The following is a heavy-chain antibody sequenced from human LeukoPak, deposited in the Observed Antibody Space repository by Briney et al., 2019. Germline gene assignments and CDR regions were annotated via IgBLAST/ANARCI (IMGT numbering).Heavy chain of an antibody. CDR2: IIPIFGTA. Sequence: SAKVSCKASGGTFRSYATRWVRHAPGQGVEWMGGIIPIFGTANYAQKFQGRVTITTDESTSTAYMELSSLRSEDTAVYYCASARGAATHFDYWGQGTLVTVSS. CDR1: GGTFRSYA. V-gene: IGHV1-69*05. J-gene: IGHJ4*02. D-gene: IGHD1-26*01. CDR3: ASARGAATHFDY.